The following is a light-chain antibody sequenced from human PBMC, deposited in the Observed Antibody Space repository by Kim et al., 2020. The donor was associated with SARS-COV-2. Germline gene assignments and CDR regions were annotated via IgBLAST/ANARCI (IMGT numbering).Light chain of an antibody. CDR2: EDY. Sequence: GKTVTISCTRSSGNIASNFVQWYQQRPCSSPTIVIYEDYQRPAGVPDRFAGSIDRSANSASLTISGLKTEDEADYYCQSYDATNQVFGGGTQLTVL. CDR1: SGNIASNF. CDR3: QSYDATNQV. V-gene: IGLV6-57*01. J-gene: IGLJ3*02.